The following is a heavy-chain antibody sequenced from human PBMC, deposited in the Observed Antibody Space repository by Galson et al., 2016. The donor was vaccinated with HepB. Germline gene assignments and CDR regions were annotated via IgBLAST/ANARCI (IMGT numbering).Heavy chain of an antibody. CDR1: GFTFSDYY. V-gene: IGHV3-11*01. Sequence: SLRLSCAASGFTFSDYYMSWIRQAPGKGLEWVSYISSSGLSIIKYADSVKGRFTISRDNAKNSVYLNMISLTPEDTAVYYCARGASGSPRLARVNLDYGSLGALVTVSS. CDR2: ISSSGLSII. J-gene: IGHJ4*02. D-gene: IGHD6-6*01. CDR3: ARGASGSPRLARVNLDY.